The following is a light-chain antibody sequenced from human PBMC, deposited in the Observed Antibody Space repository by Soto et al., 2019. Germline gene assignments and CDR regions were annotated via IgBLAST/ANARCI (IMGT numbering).Light chain of an antibody. V-gene: IGLV7-43*01. CDR1: TGAVTSGYY. CDR2: STN. Sequence: QAVVTQEPSLTVSPGGTVTLTCATSTGAVTSGYYPNWFQQKPGRAPRALIYSTNNKYSWTPARFSGSLLGGKAALTLSGVQPEDEADYYCLLYYGGQLGVFGGGTKLTFL. J-gene: IGLJ2*01. CDR3: LLYYGGQLGV.